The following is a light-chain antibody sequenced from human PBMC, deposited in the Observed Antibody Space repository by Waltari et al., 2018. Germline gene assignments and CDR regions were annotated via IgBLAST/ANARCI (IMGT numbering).Light chain of an antibody. V-gene: IGKV1-NL1*01. J-gene: IGKJ2*01. Sequence: DIQMTQSPSSLSASVGDRVTITCRASQVISNSLAWYHQKPGKAPKLLLYAAARLQSGVPSRFSGSGSGTDYTLTISSLQPEDFATYYCQQYYSSPHTFGQGTKLEIK. CDR1: QVISNS. CDR3: QQYYSSPHT. CDR2: AAA.